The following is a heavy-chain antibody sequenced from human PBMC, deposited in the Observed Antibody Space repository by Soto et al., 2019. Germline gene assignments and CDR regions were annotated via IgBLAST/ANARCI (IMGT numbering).Heavy chain of an antibody. J-gene: IGHJ5*02. Sequence: QVQLVQSGAEVKKPGASVKVSCKASGYTFTSYGISWGRQAPGQGLEWMGWISAYNGNTNYAQKLQGRVPMTTDTYTRTAYMELRSLRSDDTAVYYWARGLVAKIQRLGFDPWGQGTLVTVSS. CDR2: ISAYNGNT. D-gene: IGHD5-12*01. V-gene: IGHV1-18*01. CDR1: GYTFTSYG. CDR3: ARGLVAKIQRLGFDP.